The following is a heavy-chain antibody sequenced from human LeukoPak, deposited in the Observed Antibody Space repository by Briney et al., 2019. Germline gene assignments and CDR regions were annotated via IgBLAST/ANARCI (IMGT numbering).Heavy chain of an antibody. Sequence: PSETLSLTCTVSGGSISSSSYYWGWIRQPPGKGLEWIGSIYYSGSTYYNPSLKSRVTISVDTSKNQFSLKLSSVTAADTAVYYCAGQLAYNWFDPWGQGTLVTVSS. CDR3: AGQLAYNWFDP. V-gene: IGHV4-39*01. CDR1: GGSISSSSYY. CDR2: IYYSGST. D-gene: IGHD6-13*01. J-gene: IGHJ5*02.